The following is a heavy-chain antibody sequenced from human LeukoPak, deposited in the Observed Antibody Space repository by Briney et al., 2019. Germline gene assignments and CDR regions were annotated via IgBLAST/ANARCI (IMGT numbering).Heavy chain of an antibody. Sequence: GGSQRLSCAASGFTFNDYWMSWVRPAPGKGLEWVASINRDGSGKYYVDSVKGRFTISRDNAKSSLYLQMNSLRVEDTSVYYCARVLVGGTNWFDPWGQGTLVTVSS. CDR1: GFTFNDYW. V-gene: IGHV3-7*02. CDR2: INRDGSGK. CDR3: ARVLVGGTNWFDP. D-gene: IGHD1-26*01. J-gene: IGHJ5*02.